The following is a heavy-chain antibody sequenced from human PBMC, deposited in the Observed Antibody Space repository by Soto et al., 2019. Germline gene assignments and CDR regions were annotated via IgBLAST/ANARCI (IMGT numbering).Heavy chain of an antibody. CDR2: INHSGST. V-gene: IGHV4-34*01. J-gene: IGHJ4*02. CDR1: GGSFSGYY. CDR3: ARGYCSGGSCPTAPDY. D-gene: IGHD2-15*01. Sequence: SETLSLTXAVYGGSFSGYYWSWIRQPPGKGLEWIGEINHSGSTNYNPSLKSRVTISVDTSKNQFSLKLSSVTAADTAVYYCARGYCSGGSCPTAPDYWGQGTLVTVSS.